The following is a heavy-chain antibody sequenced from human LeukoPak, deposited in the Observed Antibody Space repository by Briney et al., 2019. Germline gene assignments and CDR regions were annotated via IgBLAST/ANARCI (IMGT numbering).Heavy chain of an antibody. V-gene: IGHV5-51*01. CDR1: GYSFPNYW. CDR2: IYAGDSDT. J-gene: IGHJ3*01. D-gene: IGHD3-16*02. CDR3: ARSRAEKVPVWGSYRHHDAFDL. Sequence: GESLKISSKGSGYSFPNYWIGWVREMPGKGLEWTVIIYAGDSDTQYKPSFQGHITVSAYMSTSTAYMQWSSLKASDTAMYYCARSRAEKVPVWGSYRHHDAFDLWGQGTRVTVSS.